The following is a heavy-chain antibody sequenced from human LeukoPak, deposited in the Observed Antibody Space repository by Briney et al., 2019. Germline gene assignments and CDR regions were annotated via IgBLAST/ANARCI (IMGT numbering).Heavy chain of an antibody. CDR1: GFTFGDYA. CDR2: ISGVSGSTT. Sequence: GGSLRLSCAASGFTFGDYAMRWVRQAPGKGLEWVSAISGVSGSTTIYAASVKGRFTVSRDNSKNRLYLQMNSLRAEDTAVYYCAKNFGSGRGVPYGMDVWGQGTTVTV. V-gene: IGHV3-23*01. CDR3: AKNFGSGRGVPYGMDV. J-gene: IGHJ6*02. D-gene: IGHD3-10*01.